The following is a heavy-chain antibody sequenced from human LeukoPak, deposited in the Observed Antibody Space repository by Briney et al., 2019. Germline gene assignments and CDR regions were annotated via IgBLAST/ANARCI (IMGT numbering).Heavy chain of an antibody. J-gene: IGHJ6*03. D-gene: IGHD4-11*01. Sequence: SETLSLTCTVSGGSISSSSYYWGWIRQPPGKGLEWIGSIYYSGSTNYNPSLKSRVTISVDTSKNQFSLKLSSVTAADTAVYYCARGGHDYSNLFYYYYYMDVWGKGTTVTVSS. CDR1: GGSISSSSYY. CDR2: IYYSGST. CDR3: ARGGHDYSNLFYYYYYMDV. V-gene: IGHV4-39*07.